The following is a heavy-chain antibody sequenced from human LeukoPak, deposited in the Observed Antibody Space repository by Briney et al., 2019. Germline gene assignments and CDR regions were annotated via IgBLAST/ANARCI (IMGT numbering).Heavy chain of an antibody. V-gene: IGHV1-2*02. CDR1: GYTFTDYD. CDR2: INPNSGGA. J-gene: IGHJ4*02. Sequence: ASVKVSCKASGYTFTDYDIHWVRQAPGQGLEWMGWINPNSGGANYAQKFQGRVTMTRDTSISTAYMELSGLRSDDTAVYYCARDYPGMITGVEKYFFDYWGQGTLVTVSS. D-gene: IGHD7-27*01. CDR3: ARDYPGMITGVEKYFFDY.